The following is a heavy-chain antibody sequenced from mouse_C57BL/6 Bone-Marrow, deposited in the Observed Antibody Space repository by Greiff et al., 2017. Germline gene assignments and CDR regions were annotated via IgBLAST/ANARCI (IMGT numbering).Heavy chain of an antibody. CDR3: ARSNYYGSYYYAMDY. J-gene: IGHJ4*01. Sequence: VQLQQPGAELVKPGASVKLSCKASGYTFTSYWMHWVKQRPGRGLEWIGRIDSNSGGTKYNEKFKSKATLTVDKPSSTAYMQLSSLTSEDSAVYYCARSNYYGSYYYAMDYWGQGTSVTVSS. CDR1: GYTFTSYW. CDR2: IDSNSGGT. V-gene: IGHV1-72*01. D-gene: IGHD1-1*01.